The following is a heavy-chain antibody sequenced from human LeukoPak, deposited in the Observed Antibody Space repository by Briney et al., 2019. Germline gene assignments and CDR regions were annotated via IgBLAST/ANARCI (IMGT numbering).Heavy chain of an antibody. J-gene: IGHJ3*02. CDR1: GFTFSSYS. CDR3: ARARGRDGYNDAFDI. V-gene: IGHV3-48*01. D-gene: IGHD5-24*01. CDR2: ISSSSSTI. Sequence: GGSLRLSCAASGFTFSSYSMNWVRQAPGKGLEWVSYISSSSSTIYYADSVKGRFTISRDNAKNSLYLQMNSLRAEDTAVYYCARARGRDGYNDAFDIWGQGTMVTVSS.